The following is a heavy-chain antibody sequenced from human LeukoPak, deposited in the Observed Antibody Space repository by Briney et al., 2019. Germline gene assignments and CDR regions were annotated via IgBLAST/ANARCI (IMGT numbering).Heavy chain of an antibody. D-gene: IGHD2-8*01. CDR2: IYYSGST. CDR1: GGSISSYY. Sequence: SETLSLTCTVSGGSISSYYWSWIRQPPGKGLEWIGYIYYSGSTNYNPSLKSRGTISVDTSTNQFSLKLSAVTAAVTAVYYCARDYPVSRKYCTNGVCYIDYYYGMDVWGQGTTIPVSS. V-gene: IGHV4-59*01. J-gene: IGHJ6*02. CDR3: ARDYPVSRKYCTNGVCYIDYYYGMDV.